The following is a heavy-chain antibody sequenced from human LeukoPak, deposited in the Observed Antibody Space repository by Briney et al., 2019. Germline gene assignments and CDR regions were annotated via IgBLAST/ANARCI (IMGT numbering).Heavy chain of an antibody. CDR1: GFTFSSYA. D-gene: IGHD3-22*01. CDR3: ARDNGYYSDSRDAFDI. V-gene: IGHV3-23*01. CDR2: FSGSGGST. Sequence: GGSLRLSCAASGFTFSSYAMTWVRQAPGMGLEWVSAFSGSGGSTYYADSVKGRFTISTDNSKNTLYLQMNSLRAEDTAVYFCARDNGYYSDSRDAFDIWGQGTMVTVSS. J-gene: IGHJ3*02.